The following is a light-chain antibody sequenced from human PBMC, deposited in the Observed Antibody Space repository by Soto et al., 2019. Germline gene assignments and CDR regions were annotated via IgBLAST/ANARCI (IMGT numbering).Light chain of an antibody. J-gene: IGKJ5*01. V-gene: IGKV3-11*01. CDR2: DAS. CDR1: PSVSSY. CDR3: QQRSNWRIT. Sequence: EIVLTQSPATLSLSPGERATLSCMASPSVSSYLAGSQQKPGQAPRLLIYDASNRATGIPARFSGSGSATDFTLTISSLAPEDLAVYYCQQRSNWRITCGQGTRLESK.